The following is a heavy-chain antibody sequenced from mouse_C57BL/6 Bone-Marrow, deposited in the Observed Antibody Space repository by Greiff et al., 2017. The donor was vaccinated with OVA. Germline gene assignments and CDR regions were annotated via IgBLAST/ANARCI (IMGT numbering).Heavy chain of an antibody. J-gene: IGHJ4*01. Sequence: VQLLESGAELARPGASVKLSCKASGYTFTSYGISWVKQRTGQGLEWIGEIYPRSGNTYYNEKFKGKATLTADKSSSTAYMELRSLTSEDSAVYFCARSWGSSRYYYYAMDYWGQGTSVTVSS. D-gene: IGHD1-1*01. V-gene: IGHV1-81*01. CDR2: IYPRSGNT. CDR3: ARSWGSSRYYYYAMDY. CDR1: GYTFTSYG.